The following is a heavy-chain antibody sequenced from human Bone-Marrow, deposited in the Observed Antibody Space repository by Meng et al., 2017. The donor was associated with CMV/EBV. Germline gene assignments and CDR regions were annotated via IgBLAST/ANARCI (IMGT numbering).Heavy chain of an antibody. D-gene: IGHD3-3*01. CDR3: ARLDNYAFWSGHLRGGLRYLDY. CDR1: GYSFTSYW. CDR2: TYPGDSDT. J-gene: IGHJ4*02. V-gene: IGHV5-51*01. Sequence: KVSCKGSGYSFTSYWIGWVRQMPGKGLEWMGITYPGDSDTRYSTSFQGQVTISADKFISTAYLQRSSLKASDTAMYYCARLDNYAFWSGHLRGGLRYLDYWGQGTRVTGSS.